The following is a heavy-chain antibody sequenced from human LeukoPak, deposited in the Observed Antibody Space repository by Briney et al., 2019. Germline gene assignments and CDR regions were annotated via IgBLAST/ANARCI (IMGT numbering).Heavy chain of an antibody. D-gene: IGHD1-26*01. J-gene: IGHJ2*01. Sequence: SETLSLTCTVSGGSIRGYYWSWIWQRPGKGLEWVGYIYYSGSTSYNPSLQTRLTISVDTSKSQFSLKLSSVTAADTAVYYCAGSGSYWYFDLWGRGTLVTVSS. V-gene: IGHV4-59*01. CDR2: IYYSGST. CDR1: GGSIRGYY. CDR3: AGSGSYWYFDL.